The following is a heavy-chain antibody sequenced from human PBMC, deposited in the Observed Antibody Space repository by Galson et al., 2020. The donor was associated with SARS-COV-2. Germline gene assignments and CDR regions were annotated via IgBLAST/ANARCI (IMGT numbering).Heavy chain of an antibody. CDR2: IYYSGST. CDR3: ASPRIYYYGSGIPTYFDY. D-gene: IGHD3-10*01. CDR1: GGPISSSSYY. J-gene: IGHJ4*02. Sequence: SETLSLTCTVPGGPISSSSYYWGWIRPPPGKGLEWIGSIYYSGSTYYNPSLKRRVTISVDTSKNQFSLKLSSVTAADTAVYYCASPRIYYYGSGIPTYFDYWGQGTLVTVSS. V-gene: IGHV4-39*01.